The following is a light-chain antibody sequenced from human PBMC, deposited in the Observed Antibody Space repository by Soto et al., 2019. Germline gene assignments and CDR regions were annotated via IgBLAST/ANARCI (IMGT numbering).Light chain of an antibody. J-gene: IGKJ1*01. CDR1: QSVGGS. CDR3: QQYHNWPQT. V-gene: IGKV3-20*01. Sequence: EIVLTQSPGTLSLSPGERATLSFRASQSVGGSLAWYQQRPGQAPRLLIYGASSRATGIPDRFSGSGSGTDFTLTISRLEPEDFAVYYCQQYHNWPQTFGHGTKVDIK. CDR2: GAS.